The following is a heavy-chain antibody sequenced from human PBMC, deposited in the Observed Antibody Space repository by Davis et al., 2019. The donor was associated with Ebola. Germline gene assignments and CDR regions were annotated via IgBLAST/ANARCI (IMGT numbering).Heavy chain of an antibody. V-gene: IGHV3-23*01. D-gene: IGHD2-2*01. CDR1: GFTFSSYA. CDR3: AKEWGSGGIVVVPAAFDY. J-gene: IGHJ4*02. CDR2: ISGSGGST. Sequence: GGSLRLSCAASGFTFSSYAMSWVRQAPGKGLEWVSAISGSGGSTYYADSVKGRFTISRDNSKNTLYLQMNSLRAEDTAVYYCAKEWGSGGIVVVPAAFDYWGQGTLVTVSS.